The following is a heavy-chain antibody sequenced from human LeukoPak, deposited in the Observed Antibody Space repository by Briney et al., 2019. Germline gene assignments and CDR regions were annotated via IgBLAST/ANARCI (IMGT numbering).Heavy chain of an antibody. CDR1: GFSFNNYG. CDR2: IPYDGSSE. V-gene: IGHV3-30*18. J-gene: IGHJ4*02. Sequence: GGSLGLSCAASGFSFNNYGMHWVRQAQGRGLEWVAMIPYDGSSEKYTDFVKGRFTICRDNSKNTLYLQMNSLRDEDTALYYCAKPRVSIGSHFDYWGQGTLVTVSS. D-gene: IGHD3-10*01. CDR3: AKPRVSIGSHFDY.